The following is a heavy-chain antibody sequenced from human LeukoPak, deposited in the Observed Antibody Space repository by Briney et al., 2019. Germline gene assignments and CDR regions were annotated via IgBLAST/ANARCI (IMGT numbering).Heavy chain of an antibody. Sequence: SVKVSCKASGGTFSSYAISWVRQAPGQGLEWMGGIIPIFGTANYAQKFQGRVTITTDESTSTAYMELSSMRSEDTAVYYCASSNVCSSTSCYSYYSYYMDVWGKGTTVTVYS. D-gene: IGHD2-2*01. CDR1: GGTFSSYA. J-gene: IGHJ6*03. CDR2: IIPIFGTA. CDR3: ASSNVCSSTSCYSYYSYYMDV. V-gene: IGHV1-69*05.